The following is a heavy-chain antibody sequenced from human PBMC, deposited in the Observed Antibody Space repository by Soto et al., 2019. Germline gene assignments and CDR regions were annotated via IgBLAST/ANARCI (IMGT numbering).Heavy chain of an antibody. D-gene: IGHD3-3*01. Sequence: QVQLVQSGAEVKKPGASVKVSCKASGYTFTSYDINWVRQATGQGLEWMGWMNPNSGNTGYAQKFQGRVTMTRNTSISTAYMERSSLRSEDTAVYYCARGNDGRFLEWLAIFNWFDPWGKGTLVTVSS. CDR2: MNPNSGNT. CDR1: GYTFTSYD. CDR3: ARGNDGRFLEWLAIFNWFDP. J-gene: IGHJ5*02. V-gene: IGHV1-8*01.